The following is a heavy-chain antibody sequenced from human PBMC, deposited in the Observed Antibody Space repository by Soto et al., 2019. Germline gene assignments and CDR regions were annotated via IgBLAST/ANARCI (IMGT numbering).Heavy chain of an antibody. D-gene: IGHD5-18*01. V-gene: IGHV4-31*03. CDR2: IYYSGST. CDR3: ARDLYTAMSPYYYYYGMDV. J-gene: IGHJ6*02. Sequence: SETLSLTCTVSGGSISSGGYYWSWIRQHPGKGLEWIGYIYYSGSTYYNPSLKSRVTISVDTSKNQFSLKLSSVTAADTAVYYCARDLYTAMSPYYYYYGMDVWGQGTTVTVSS. CDR1: GGSISSGGYY.